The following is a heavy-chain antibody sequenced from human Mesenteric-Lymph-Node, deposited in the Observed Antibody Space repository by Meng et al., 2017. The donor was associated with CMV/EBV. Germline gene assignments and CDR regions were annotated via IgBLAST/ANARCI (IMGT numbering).Heavy chain of an antibody. V-gene: IGHV3-21*01. CDR3: ARDNDYTNYY. CDR2: ITNSGSRI. J-gene: IGHJ4*02. Sequence: GESLKISCAASGFTFSDYSMNWVRQAPGKGLEWVASITNSGSRIHYADSVKGRFTISSDNAKNSLYLQMNSLRVEDTAVYYCARDNDYTNYYWGQGTLVTVSS. D-gene: IGHD5-12*01. CDR1: GFTFSDYS.